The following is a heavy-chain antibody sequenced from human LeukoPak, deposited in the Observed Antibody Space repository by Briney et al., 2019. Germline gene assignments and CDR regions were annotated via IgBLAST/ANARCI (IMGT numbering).Heavy chain of an antibody. J-gene: IGHJ4*02. D-gene: IGHD7-27*01. CDR3: AKHNWGYLAGSGY. CDR2: ISGSGGST. V-gene: IGHV3-23*01. Sequence: PGGSLRLSCAASRFTFSSYAMSWVRQAPGKGLEWVSVISGSGGSTYYADSVKGRFTISRDNSKNTLYLQMNSLRAEDTAVYYCAKHNWGYLAGSGYWGQGTLVTVSS. CDR1: RFTFSSYA.